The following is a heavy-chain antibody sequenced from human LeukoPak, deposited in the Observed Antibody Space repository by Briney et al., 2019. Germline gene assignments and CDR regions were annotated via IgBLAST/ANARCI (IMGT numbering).Heavy chain of an antibody. CDR1: GGSISSYY. CDR3: ARDAGGGPNAWDY. D-gene: IGHD3-16*01. V-gene: IGHV4-59*01. Sequence: PSETLSLTCTVAGGSISSYYWSWIRQPPGKGLEWIGYIYYSGSTNYNPSLKSRVTISVDTSKNQFSLKLSSVTAADTAVYYCARDAGGGPNAWDYWGQGTLVTVSS. J-gene: IGHJ4*02. CDR2: IYYSGST.